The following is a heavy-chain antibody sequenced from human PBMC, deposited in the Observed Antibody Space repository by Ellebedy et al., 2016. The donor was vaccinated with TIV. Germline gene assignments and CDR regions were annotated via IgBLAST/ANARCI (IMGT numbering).Heavy chain of an antibody. V-gene: IGHV4-61*05. D-gene: IGHD4-17*01. CDR2: IYHTGDT. Sequence: SETLSLXXTVSGGSVSRSNYYWAWIRQPPGKGLEWIAYIYHTGDTYYNPSLKSRVTMSVDTSRKLFSLKLSSVTAADTALYYCTRVKLGDRGDYRLDYWGQGTLVTVSS. CDR3: TRVKLGDRGDYRLDY. J-gene: IGHJ4*02. CDR1: GGSVSRSNYY.